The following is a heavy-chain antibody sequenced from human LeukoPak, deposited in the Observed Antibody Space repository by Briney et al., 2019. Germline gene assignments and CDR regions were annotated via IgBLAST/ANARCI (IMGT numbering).Heavy chain of an antibody. CDR3: ARTSGSYQYFDY. V-gene: IGHV3-30*02. CDR1: GFTFSSYG. J-gene: IGHJ4*02. CDR2: IRYDGSNK. Sequence: GGCLRLSCAASGFTFSSYGMHWVRQAPGKGLEWVAFIRYDGSNKYYADSVKGRFTISRDNSKNTLYLQMNSLRAEDTAVFYCARTSGSYQYFDYWGQGTLVTVSS. D-gene: IGHD1-26*01.